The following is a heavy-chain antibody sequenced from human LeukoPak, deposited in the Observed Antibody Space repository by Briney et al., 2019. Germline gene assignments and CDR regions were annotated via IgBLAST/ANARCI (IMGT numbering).Heavy chain of an antibody. CDR1: GFTFDDYG. CDR3: ARAEYYDSSGPDAFDI. J-gene: IGHJ3*02. V-gene: IGHV3-20*04. Sequence: PGGSLRLSCAASGFTFDDYGMSWVRQAPGKGLEWVSGINWNGGSTGYADSVKGRFTISRDNAKNSLYLQMSSLRAEDTALYYCARAEYYDSSGPDAFDIWGQGTMVTVSS. CDR2: INWNGGST. D-gene: IGHD3-22*01.